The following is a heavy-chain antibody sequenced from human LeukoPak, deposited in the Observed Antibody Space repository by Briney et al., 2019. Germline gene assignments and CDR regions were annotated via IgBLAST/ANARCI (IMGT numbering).Heavy chain of an antibody. CDR3: AKDPRRAITMIVVVTPPDY. CDR1: GFTFSDYY. J-gene: IGHJ4*02. V-gene: IGHV3-11*01. D-gene: IGHD3-22*01. Sequence: GGSLRLSCAASGFTFSDYYMSWIRQAPGKGLEWVSYISSSGSTTYYADSVKGRFTISRDNSKNTLYLQMNSLRAEDTAVYYCAKDPRRAITMIVVVTPPDYWGQGTLVTVSS. CDR2: ISSSGSTT.